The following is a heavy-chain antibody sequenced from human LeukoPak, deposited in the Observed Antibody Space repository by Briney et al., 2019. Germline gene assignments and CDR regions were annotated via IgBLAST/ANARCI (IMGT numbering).Heavy chain of an antibody. V-gene: IGHV3-74*01. J-gene: IGHJ6*02. CDR1: GFPFSSYW. Sequence: GGSLRLSCAAPGFPFSSYWMHWVRQVPGKGLLWVSRINSDGSATIYADSVRGRFTISRDNAKNTLYLQMSGLRVEDTAVYHCASDSPYYGMDVWGQGTTVTVSS. CDR2: INSDGSAT. CDR3: ASDSPYYGMDV.